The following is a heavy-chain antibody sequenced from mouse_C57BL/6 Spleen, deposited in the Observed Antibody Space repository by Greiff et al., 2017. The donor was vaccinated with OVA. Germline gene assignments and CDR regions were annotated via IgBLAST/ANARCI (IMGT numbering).Heavy chain of an antibody. CDR1: GYTFTSYG. D-gene: IGHD1-1*01. CDR2: IYPRSGNT. V-gene: IGHV1-81*01. Sequence: VQLQQSGAELARPGASVKLSCKASGYTFTSYGISWVKQRTGQGLEWIGEIYPRSGNTYYNEKFKGKATLTADKSSSTAYMELRSLTSEDSAVYFCARAETVPYAMDYWGQGTSVTVSS. CDR3: ARAETVPYAMDY. J-gene: IGHJ4*01.